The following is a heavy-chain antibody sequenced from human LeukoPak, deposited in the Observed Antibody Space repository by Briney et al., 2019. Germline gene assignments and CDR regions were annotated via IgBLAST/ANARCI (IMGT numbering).Heavy chain of an antibody. CDR2: ISGSDGST. CDR1: GFTFSSYG. Sequence: SGGSLRLSCAASGFTFSSYGMSWVRQAPGKGLEWVSAISGSDGSTYYADSVKGRFTISRDNAKNSLYLQMNSLRAEDTAVYYCARDDQRRDYWGQGTLVTVSS. J-gene: IGHJ4*02. CDR3: ARDDQRRDY. V-gene: IGHV3-23*01.